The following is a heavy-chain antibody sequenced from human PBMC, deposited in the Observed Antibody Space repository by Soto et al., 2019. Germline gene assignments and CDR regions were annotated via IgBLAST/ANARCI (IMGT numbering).Heavy chain of an antibody. D-gene: IGHD3-22*01. CDR2: ISSSSTI. CDR1: GFTFSSYS. V-gene: IGHV3-48*01. CDR3: VKGEYYYDSSGYYPFDY. Sequence: PGGSLRLSCAASGFTFSSYSMNWVRQAPGKGLEWVSYISSSSTIYYADSVKGRFTISRDNSKNTQYLQMSSLRADDTAVYYCVKGEYYYDSSGYYPFDYWGQGTLVTVSS. J-gene: IGHJ4*02.